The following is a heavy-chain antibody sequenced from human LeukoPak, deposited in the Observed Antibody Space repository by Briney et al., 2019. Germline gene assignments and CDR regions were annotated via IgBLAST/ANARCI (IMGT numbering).Heavy chain of an antibody. CDR3: ARERPYGMDV. J-gene: IGHJ6*02. Sequence: GRSLRLSCAASGFTFSSYGMHWVRQAPGKGLEWVAFIWFDGSNKYYADSVKGRFTISRDNSKNTLDLQMNSLTAEDTAVYYCARERPYGMDVWGQGTTVTVSS. CDR2: IWFDGSNK. CDR1: GFTFSSYG. V-gene: IGHV3-33*01.